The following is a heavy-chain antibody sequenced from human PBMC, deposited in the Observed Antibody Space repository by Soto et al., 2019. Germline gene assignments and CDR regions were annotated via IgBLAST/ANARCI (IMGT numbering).Heavy chain of an antibody. J-gene: IGHJ4*02. V-gene: IGHV1-24*01. CDR3: ATDLTGTPYYFDY. CDR1: GYTLTELS. CDR2: FDPEDGET. D-gene: IGHD1-7*01. Sequence: ASVKVSCKVSGYTLTELSMHWVRQAPGKGLEWMGGFDPEDGETIYAQKFQGRVTMTEDTSTDTAYMELSSLRSEDTAVYYCATDLTGTPYYFDYWGRGHWSPSPQ.